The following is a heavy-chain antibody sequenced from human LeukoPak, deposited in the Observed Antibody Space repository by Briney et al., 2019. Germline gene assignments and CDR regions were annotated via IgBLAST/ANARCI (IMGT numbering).Heavy chain of an antibody. V-gene: IGHV3-7*01. D-gene: IGHD4-17*01. CDR3: ARERLYGASALDY. J-gene: IGHJ4*02. CDR1: GFTFSSYW. CDR2: IKQDGSEK. Sequence: GGSLRLSCAASGFTFSSYWMSWVRQAPGKGLEWVANIKQDGSEKYYVDSVKGRFTLSRDNAKNSLYLKMNSLRAEDTAVYYCARERLYGASALDYWGQGTVVTVSS.